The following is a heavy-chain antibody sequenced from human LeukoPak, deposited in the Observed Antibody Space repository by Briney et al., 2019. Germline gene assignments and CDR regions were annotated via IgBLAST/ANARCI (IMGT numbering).Heavy chain of an antibody. Sequence: GASVKVSCKASGYTFNANYIHWVRQAPGQGLEWMGWINPNSGETNYSQKFQGRVIVTRDTSISTAYMELSRLTSDDTAVYYCARDRVTFWELRPINDYWGQGTLVTVSS. D-gene: IGHD1-26*01. J-gene: IGHJ4*02. CDR3: ARDRVTFWELRPINDY. V-gene: IGHV1-2*02. CDR2: INPNSGET. CDR1: GYTFNANY.